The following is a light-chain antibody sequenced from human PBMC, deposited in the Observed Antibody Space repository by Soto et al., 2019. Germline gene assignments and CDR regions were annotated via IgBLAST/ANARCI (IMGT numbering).Light chain of an antibody. CDR2: AAS. Sequence: EIQMTQTPSSLSASVGDRVIITCRASQSITRFLNWYQQKPGKAPKLLIYAASSLQSGVPSRFSGSGSGTDFTLTISSLQPEDFATYYCQQNYSPPPITFGQGTRLEI. CDR3: QQNYSPPPIT. J-gene: IGKJ5*01. CDR1: QSITRF. V-gene: IGKV1-39*01.